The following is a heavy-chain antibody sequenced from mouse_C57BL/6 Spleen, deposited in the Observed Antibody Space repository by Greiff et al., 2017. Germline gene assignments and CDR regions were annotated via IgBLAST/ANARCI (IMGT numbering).Heavy chain of an antibody. V-gene: IGHV1-80*01. Sequence: VQLKESGAELVKPGASVKISCKASGYAFSSYWMNWVKQRPGKGLEWIGQIYPGDGDTNYNGKFKGKATLTADKSSSTAYRQLSSLTSEDSAVYFCARERDWDFDYWGQGTTLTVSS. J-gene: IGHJ2*01. D-gene: IGHD4-1*01. CDR1: GYAFSSYW. CDR3: ARERDWDFDY. CDR2: IYPGDGDT.